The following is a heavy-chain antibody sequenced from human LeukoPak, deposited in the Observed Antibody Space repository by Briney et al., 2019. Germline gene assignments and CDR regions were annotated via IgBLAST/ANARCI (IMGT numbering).Heavy chain of an antibody. J-gene: IGHJ4*02. D-gene: IGHD3-22*01. Sequence: RGSLRVSCAVSGITLSNYGMSWVRQAPGKGLEWVAGISGSGGGTNYADSVKGRFTISRDNPKNTLHLQMNSLRAEDTAVYLCAKRGVVIRVILVGFHKEAYYFDSWGQGALVTVSS. CDR3: AKRGVVIRVILVGFHKEAYYFDS. CDR1: GITLSNYG. CDR2: ISGSGGGT. V-gene: IGHV3-23*01.